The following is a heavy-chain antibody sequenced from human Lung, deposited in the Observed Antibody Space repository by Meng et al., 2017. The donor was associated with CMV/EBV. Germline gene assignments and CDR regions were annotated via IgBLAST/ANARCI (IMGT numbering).Heavy chain of an antibody. D-gene: IGHD2-2*01. V-gene: IGHV1-3*01. CDR3: ARDVVVPAALTVRIDY. Sequence: QVQLVQAGAEVKKPGASVKVSCKASGYTFTSYAIHWVRQAPGQRLEWMGWINGGNGKTKYSQKFQGRVTITRDTSASTAYMELSSLRPEDTAVYYCARDVVVPAALTVRIDYWGQGTLVTVSS. J-gene: IGHJ4*02. CDR2: INGGNGKT. CDR1: GYTFTSYA.